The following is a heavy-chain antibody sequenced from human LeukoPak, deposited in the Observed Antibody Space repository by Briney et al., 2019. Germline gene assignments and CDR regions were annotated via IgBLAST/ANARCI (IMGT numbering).Heavy chain of an antibody. CDR2: MNTNSGNT. CDR1: GYTFTSYD. Sequence: ASVKASCKASGYTFTSYDINWVPQATGQGLEWMGWMNTNSGNTGYAQKFQGRVTMTRNTSVTTAYMELSSLRSEDTAVYYCARVPYRPGWYSDLWGRGTLVSVSS. CDR3: ARVPYRPGWYSDL. V-gene: IGHV1-8*01. D-gene: IGHD1-26*01. J-gene: IGHJ2*01.